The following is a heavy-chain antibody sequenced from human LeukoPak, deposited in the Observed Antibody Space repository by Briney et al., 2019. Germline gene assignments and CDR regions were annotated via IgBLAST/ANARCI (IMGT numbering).Heavy chain of an antibody. D-gene: IGHD7-27*01. CDR3: ATSNWGGNYFGY. J-gene: IGHJ4*02. V-gene: IGHV3-23*01. CDR1: GFTFSDYA. CDR2: ISGSSDST. Sequence: GGSLRLSCAASGFTFSDYAVSWVRQAPGKGLEWVSVISGSSDSTYYADSVKGRFTISRDNSKNTLYLQMNSLRAEDTAVYYCATSNWGGNYFGYWGQGTLVTVSS.